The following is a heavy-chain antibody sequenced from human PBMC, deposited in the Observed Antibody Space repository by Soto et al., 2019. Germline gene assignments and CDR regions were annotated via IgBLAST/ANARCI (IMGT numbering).Heavy chain of an antibody. CDR3: ASAGDYDFWSGLDY. CDR2: IYSGGST. Sequence: GGSLRLSCAASGFTVSSNYMSWVRQAPGKGLEWVSVIYSGGSTYYADSVKGRFTISRDNSKNTLYLQMNSLRAEDTAVYYCASAGDYDFWSGLDYWGQGTLVTVSS. CDR1: GFTVSSNY. D-gene: IGHD3-3*01. V-gene: IGHV3-53*01. J-gene: IGHJ4*02.